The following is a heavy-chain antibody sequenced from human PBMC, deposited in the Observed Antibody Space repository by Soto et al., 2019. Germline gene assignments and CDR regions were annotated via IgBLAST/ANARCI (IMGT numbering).Heavy chain of an antibody. D-gene: IGHD2-15*01. Sequence: QVQLVESGGGVVQPGGSLRLSCAASGFTFSSYAMHWVRQAPGKGLEWVAVISYDGSNKYYADSVKGRFTISRDNSKNTLYLQMNSLRAEDTVVYYWARESLNGSCYYSCAFDIWGQGTMVTVSS. V-gene: IGHV3-30-3*01. CDR2: ISYDGSNK. J-gene: IGHJ3*02. CDR3: ARESLNGSCYYSCAFDI. CDR1: GFTFSSYA.